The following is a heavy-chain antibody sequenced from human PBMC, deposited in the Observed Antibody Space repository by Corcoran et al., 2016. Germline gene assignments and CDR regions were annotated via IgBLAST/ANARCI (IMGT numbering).Heavy chain of an antibody. D-gene: IGHD5-12*01. V-gene: IGHV1-69*01. CDR3: ASVVGYDQYNYYYYYGMDV. J-gene: IGHJ6*02. Sequence: QVQLVQSGAEVKKPGSSVKVSCKASGGTFSSYAMSWVRQAPGQGLEWMGGIIPIFGTANYAQKFQGRVTITADESTSTAYMELSSLRSEDTAVYYCASVVGYDQYNYYYYYGMDVWGQGTTVTVSS. CDR1: GGTFSSYA. CDR2: IIPIFGTA.